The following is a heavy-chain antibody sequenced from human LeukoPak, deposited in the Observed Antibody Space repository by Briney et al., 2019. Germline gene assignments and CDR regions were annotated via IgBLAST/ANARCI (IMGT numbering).Heavy chain of an antibody. J-gene: IGHJ4*02. CDR2: ISGSGGST. CDR3: ARGSGSYYWFDY. D-gene: IGHD1-26*01. CDR1: GFTFSSYA. Sequence: GGSLRLSCAASGFTFSSYAMSWVRQAPGKGLEWVSAISGSGGSTYYADSVKGRFTISRDNSKNTLYLQMNSLRAEDTAVYYCARGSGSYYWFDYWGQGTLVTVSS. V-gene: IGHV3-23*01.